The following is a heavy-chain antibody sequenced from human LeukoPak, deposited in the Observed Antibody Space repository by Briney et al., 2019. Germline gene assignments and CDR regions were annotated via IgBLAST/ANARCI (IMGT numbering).Heavy chain of an antibody. D-gene: IGHD5-18*01. CDR1: GFTFSSYA. V-gene: IGHV3-30-3*01. CDR2: ISYDGSNK. Sequence: PGGSLRLSCAASGFTFSSYAMHWVRQAPGKGLEWVAVISYDGSNKYYADSVKGRFTISRDNSKNTLYLQMNSLRAEDTAVYYCAKGMVTLWKSPTSFDYWGQGTLVTVSS. J-gene: IGHJ4*02. CDR3: AKGMVTLWKSPTSFDY.